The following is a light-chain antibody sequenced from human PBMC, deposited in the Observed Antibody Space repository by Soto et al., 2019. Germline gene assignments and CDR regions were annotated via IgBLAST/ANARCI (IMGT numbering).Light chain of an antibody. CDR2: GAS. Sequence: EIVLTQSPGTLSFSPGERATLSCRASQSVGSNFLAWYQQKPGQAPRLLIYGASSRATGIPDRFSGSGSGTDFPLTISRLEPADFAVYYCQHYGSSPWTFGQGTEVEI. CDR3: QHYGSSPWT. CDR1: QSVGSNF. J-gene: IGKJ1*01. V-gene: IGKV3-20*01.